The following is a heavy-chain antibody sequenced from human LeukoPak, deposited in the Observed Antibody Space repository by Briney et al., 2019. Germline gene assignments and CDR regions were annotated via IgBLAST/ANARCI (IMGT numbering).Heavy chain of an antibody. J-gene: IGHJ6*02. D-gene: IGHD3-10*01. Sequence: GGSLRLSCAASGFTVSSNYMSWVRQAPGKGLEWVSVIYSGGSTYYADSAQGRFTISRDNSKNTLYLQMNSLRAEDTAVYYCARDRLMVRGVSDGMDVGGQGTTVTVSS. CDR2: IYSGGST. V-gene: IGHV3-53*01. CDR1: GFTVSSNY. CDR3: ARDRLMVRGVSDGMDV.